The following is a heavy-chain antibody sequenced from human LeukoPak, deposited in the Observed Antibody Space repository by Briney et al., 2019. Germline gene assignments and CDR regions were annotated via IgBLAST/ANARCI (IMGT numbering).Heavy chain of an antibody. CDR2: IYTSGST. Sequence: SETLSLTCTVSGGSVSSDNSYWNWIRQPAGKGLEWIGRIYTSGSTNYNPSLKSRVTMSVDTSKNQFSLKLSSVTAADTAVYYCARDLYYDFWSGYPRGFDPWGQGTLVTVSS. J-gene: IGHJ5*02. CDR1: GGSVSSDNSY. CDR3: ARDLYYDFWSGYPRGFDP. V-gene: IGHV4-61*02. D-gene: IGHD3-3*01.